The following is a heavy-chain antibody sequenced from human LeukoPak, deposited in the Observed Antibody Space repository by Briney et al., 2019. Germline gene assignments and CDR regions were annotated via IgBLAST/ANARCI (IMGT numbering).Heavy chain of an antibody. J-gene: IGHJ4*02. V-gene: IGHV3-11*01. D-gene: IGHD2-15*01. CDR1: GFTFSDYY. CDR3: ARGVTSGGSCYMNY. CDR2: ISSSGSTI. Sequence: PGGSLRLSCAASGFTFSDYYMSWIRQAPGKGLEWVSYISSSGSTIYYADSMKGRFTISRDSAKNSLYLQMNSLRAEDTAVYYCARGVTSGGSCYMNYWGQGTLVTVSS.